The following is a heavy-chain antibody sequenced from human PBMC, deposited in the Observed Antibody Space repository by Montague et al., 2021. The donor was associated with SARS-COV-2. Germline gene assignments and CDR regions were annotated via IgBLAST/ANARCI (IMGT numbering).Heavy chain of an antibody. J-gene: IGHJ4*02. Sequence: SLRLSCAASGFTFRSYWMHWVRQVPGRGLVWVHRIKLDGISTNYAASVRGRFVISRDNAKNTLSLEMTDLRVDDTAIYYCVRPLWFGDSDYYFDSWGQGTLVSVSS. V-gene: IGHV3-74*01. D-gene: IGHD3-10*01. CDR1: GFTFRSYW. CDR3: VRPLWFGDSDYYFDS. CDR2: IKLDGIST.